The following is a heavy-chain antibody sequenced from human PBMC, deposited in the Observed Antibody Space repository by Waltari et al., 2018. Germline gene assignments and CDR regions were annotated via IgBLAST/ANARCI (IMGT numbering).Heavy chain of an antibody. J-gene: IGHJ5*02. V-gene: IGHV4-59*01. Sequence: QVQLQESGPGLVKPSETLSLTCTVPGGSISSYYWSWIRQPPGKGLEWIGYSYYSGSTNYNPSLKSRVTISVDTSKNQFSLKLSSVTAADTAVYYCARGSEFDPWGQGTLVTVSS. CDR3: ARGSEFDP. CDR1: GGSISSYY. CDR2: SYYSGST.